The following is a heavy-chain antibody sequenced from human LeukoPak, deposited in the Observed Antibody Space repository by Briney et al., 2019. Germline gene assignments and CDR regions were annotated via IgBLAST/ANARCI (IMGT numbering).Heavy chain of an antibody. CDR2: IYYSGST. CDR3: ARAGSTSSPPNL. V-gene: IGHV4-59*01. D-gene: IGHD2-2*01. Sequence: SETLSLTCTVSGGSISSYYWSWIRQPPGKGLEWIGYIYYSGSTNYNPPLKSRVTISVDTSKNQFSLKLSSVTAADTAVYYCARAGSTSSPPNLWGRGTLVTVSS. J-gene: IGHJ2*01. CDR1: GGSISSYY.